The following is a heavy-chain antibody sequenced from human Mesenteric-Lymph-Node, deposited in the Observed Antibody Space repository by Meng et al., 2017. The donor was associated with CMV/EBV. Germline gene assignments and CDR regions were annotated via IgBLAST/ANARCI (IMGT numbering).Heavy chain of an antibody. Sequence: GGSLRLSCAASGFTFSNYWMHWVRQAPGKGLVWISRINTDGSSTTYADSVKGRFTISRDNAKNSLYLQMNSLRAEDTAVYYCVRASGYSYGDFDYWGQGTLVTVSS. CDR1: GFTFSNYW. D-gene: IGHD5-18*01. CDR2: INTDGSST. CDR3: VRASGYSYGDFDY. J-gene: IGHJ4*02. V-gene: IGHV3-74*01.